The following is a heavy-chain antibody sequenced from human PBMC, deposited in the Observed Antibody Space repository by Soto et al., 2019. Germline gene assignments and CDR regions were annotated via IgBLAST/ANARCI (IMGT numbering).Heavy chain of an antibody. D-gene: IGHD5-12*01. CDR1: GFTFSSYG. CDR2: ISYDGSNK. Sequence: GGSLRLSCAASGFTFSSYGMHWVRQAPGKGLEWVAVISYDGSNKYYADSVKGRSTISRDNSKNTLYLQMNSLRAEDTAVYYCAKVRYSGYGPFDYWGQGTLVTVSS. V-gene: IGHV3-30*18. CDR3: AKVRYSGYGPFDY. J-gene: IGHJ4*02.